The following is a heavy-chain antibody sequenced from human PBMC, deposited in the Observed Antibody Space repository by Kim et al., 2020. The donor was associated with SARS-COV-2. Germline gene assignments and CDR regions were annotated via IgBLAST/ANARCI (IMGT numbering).Heavy chain of an antibody. J-gene: IGHJ5*02. V-gene: IGHV4-59*08. Sequence: SETLSLTCSVSGGSINSYYWSWIRQPPGKGLEWIGYMYYSGSTNYNPSLKSRVTIALDTSKKHFSLRLSSVTAADTAVYYCARHVDKATTGFDPWGQGNLVTVSS. D-gene: IGHD1-1*01. CDR3: ARHVDKATTGFDP. CDR1: GGSINSYY. CDR2: MYYSGST.